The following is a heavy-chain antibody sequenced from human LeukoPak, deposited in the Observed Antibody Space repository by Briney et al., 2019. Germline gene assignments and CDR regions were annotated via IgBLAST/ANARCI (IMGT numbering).Heavy chain of an antibody. CDR3: ARDRIAAAGTLDY. Sequence: SGTLSLTCTVSGGSISSGGYYWSWIRQHPGKGLEWIGYIYYSGSTYYNPSLKSRVTISVDTSKNQFSLKLSSVTAADTAVYYCARDRIAAAGTLDYWGQGTLVTVSS. CDR2: IYYSGST. D-gene: IGHD6-13*01. CDR1: GGSISSGGYY. J-gene: IGHJ4*02. V-gene: IGHV4-31*03.